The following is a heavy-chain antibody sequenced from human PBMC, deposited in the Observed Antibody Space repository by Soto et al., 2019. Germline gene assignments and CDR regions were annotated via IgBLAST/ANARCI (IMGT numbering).Heavy chain of an antibody. CDR2: INPSGGST. V-gene: IGHV1-46*01. D-gene: IGHD1-20*01. CDR1: GYTFTSYY. Sequence: EASVKVSCKASGYTFTSYYMHWVRQAPGQGLEWMGIINPSGGSTSYAQKFQGRVAMTRDTSTSTVYMELSSLRSEDTAVYYCARDQSITGAPYDAFAIWGQGTMVTVSS. J-gene: IGHJ3*02. CDR3: ARDQSITGAPYDAFAI.